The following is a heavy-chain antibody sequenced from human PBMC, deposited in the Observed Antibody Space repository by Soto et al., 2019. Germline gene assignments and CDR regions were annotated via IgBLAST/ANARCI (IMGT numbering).Heavy chain of an antibody. D-gene: IGHD3-10*01. CDR1: GGYFNDNY. CDR3: ATSLGFETQVEL. Sequence: QVQLQQWGAGLLKPSETLSLSCAVYGGYFNDNYYTLFRQPPGKGLEWIGEISRSGTTKYIPSLKNRAFISFDTSNTQVYLKVTPVPAAETAMYYCATSLGFETQVELWGQGAVVTVSS. V-gene: IGHV4-34*01. J-gene: IGHJ1*01. CDR2: ISRSGTT.